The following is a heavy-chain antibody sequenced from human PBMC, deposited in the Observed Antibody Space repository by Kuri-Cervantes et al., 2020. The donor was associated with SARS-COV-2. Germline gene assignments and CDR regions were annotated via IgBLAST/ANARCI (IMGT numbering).Heavy chain of an antibody. J-gene: IGHJ4*02. D-gene: IGHD6-13*01. CDR2: INPSGGST. V-gene: IGHV1-46*01. CDR3: ARAQEHNAQQLAGVDY. CDR1: GYTFTSYY. Sequence: ASVKVSCKASGYTFTSYYMHWVRQAPGQGLEWMGIINPSGGSTSYAQKFQGRVTMTRDTSTSTVSMELSSPRSEDTAVYYCARAQEHNAQQLAGVDYWGQGTLVTVSS.